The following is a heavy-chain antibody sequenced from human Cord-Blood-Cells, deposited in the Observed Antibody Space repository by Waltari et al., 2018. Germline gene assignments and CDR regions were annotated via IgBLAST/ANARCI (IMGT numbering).Heavy chain of an antibody. CDR3: ARPGYSNYYFDY. CDR2: INHSGST. D-gene: IGHD4-4*01. V-gene: IGHV4-34*01. Sequence: QVQLQQWGAGLLKPSATLSLTCAVYGGSFSGYYWSWIRQPPGKGLEWIGEINHSGSTNYNPSLKSRVTISVDTSKNQFSLKLSSVTAADTAVYYCARPGYSNYYFDYWGQGTLVTVSS. J-gene: IGHJ4*02. CDR1: GGSFSGYY.